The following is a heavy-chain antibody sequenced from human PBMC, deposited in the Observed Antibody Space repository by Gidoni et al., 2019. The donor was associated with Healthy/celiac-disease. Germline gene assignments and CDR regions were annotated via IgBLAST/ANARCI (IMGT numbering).Heavy chain of an antibody. Sequence: LQLQESGSGLVKPSQPLSLTCGGSVDSISSCGYSWGWNRQPPGMGLVWIGYIYHSGGTDYNPSLRSRVTISVDRSKNQFSLKLSSVTAADTSVYYCARVGGSLQAMDIWGQGTTVTVSS. CDR2: IYHSGGT. CDR3: ARVGGSLQAMDI. J-gene: IGHJ3*02. V-gene: IGHV4-30-2*01. D-gene: IGHD2-15*01. CDR1: VDSISSCGYS.